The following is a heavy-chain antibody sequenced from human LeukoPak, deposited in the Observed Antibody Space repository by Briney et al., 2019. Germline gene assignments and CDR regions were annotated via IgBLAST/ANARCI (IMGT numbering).Heavy chain of an antibody. Sequence: GGSLRLSCAASGFDVSINYMNWIRQSPEKGLEWVSIIHNDGRTYYADSVKGRFTVSRDNSKNTVSLQMDSLRVDDTGVYYCARGFLQLTPYYFDFWGQGTLVTVSS. CDR1: GFDVSINY. J-gene: IGHJ4*02. CDR2: IHNDGRT. V-gene: IGHV3-66*01. CDR3: ARGFLQLTPYYFDF. D-gene: IGHD1-1*01.